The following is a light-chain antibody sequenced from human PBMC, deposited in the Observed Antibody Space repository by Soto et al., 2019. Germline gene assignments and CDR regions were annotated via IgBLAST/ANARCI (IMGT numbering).Light chain of an antibody. CDR3: QVWHSSSDHLVV. CDR2: YDS. CDR1: NIGSKS. J-gene: IGLJ2*01. Sequence: SSELTQPPSVSVAPGKTARITCGGNNIGSKSVHWYQQKPGQAPVLVIYYDSDRPSGIPERFSGSNSGNTATLTINTVEAGDEADYYCQVWHSSSDHLVVFGGGTKLTVL. V-gene: IGLV3-21*04.